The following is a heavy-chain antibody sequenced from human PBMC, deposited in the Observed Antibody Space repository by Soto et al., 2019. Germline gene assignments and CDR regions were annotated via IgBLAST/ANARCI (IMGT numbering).Heavy chain of an antibody. CDR3: ARDRDYDFWSGYFPFDP. Sequence: ASVKVSCKASGYAFTSYDISWVRQAPGQGLEWMGWISAYNGNTNYAQKLQGRVTMTTDTSTSTAYMELRSLRSDDTAVYYCARDRDYDFWSGYFPFDPWGQGTLVTVSS. V-gene: IGHV1-18*01. D-gene: IGHD3-3*01. CDR1: GYAFTSYD. CDR2: ISAYNGNT. J-gene: IGHJ5*02.